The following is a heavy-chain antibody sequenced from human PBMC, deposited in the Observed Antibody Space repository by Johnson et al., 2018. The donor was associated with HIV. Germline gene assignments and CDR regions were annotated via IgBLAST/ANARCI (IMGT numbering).Heavy chain of an antibody. CDR3: ARDRVYSGSYYSGAFDV. V-gene: IGHV3-7*03. D-gene: IGHD1-26*01. CDR1: GFTFSNYW. Sequence: VQLVESGGDLIKPGGSLGLSCAVSGFTFSNYWMSWVRQAPGKGLEWVANIKQDGSEKYYVDSLKGRFTLSRDNVKKSLFLQMNGLGADDTAVYYCARDRVYSGSYYSGAFDVWGQGAMVTVSS. J-gene: IGHJ3*01. CDR2: IKQDGSEK.